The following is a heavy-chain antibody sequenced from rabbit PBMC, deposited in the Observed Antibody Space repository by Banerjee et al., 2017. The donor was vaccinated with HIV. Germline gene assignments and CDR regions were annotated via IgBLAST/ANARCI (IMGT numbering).Heavy chain of an antibody. CDR1: SFSFIYSYW. CDR3: ARDLTGVIGWNFGW. Sequence: EESGGGLVQPEGSLTLTCTASSFSFIYSYWICWVRQAPGKGLEWIACIYVGSGGGTKYPSWAKGRFTISKTSSTTVTLQMTSLTAADTATYFCARDLTGVIGWNFGWWGPGTLVTVS. D-gene: IGHD1-1*01. CDR2: IYVGSGGGT. V-gene: IGHV1S45*01. J-gene: IGHJ4*01.